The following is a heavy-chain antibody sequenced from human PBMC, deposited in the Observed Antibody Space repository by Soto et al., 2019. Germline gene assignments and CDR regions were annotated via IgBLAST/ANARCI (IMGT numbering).Heavy chain of an antibody. V-gene: IGHV3-21*01. CDR3: ASADSSGIAEAFEI. CDR1: GFTFSSYS. D-gene: IGHD3-22*01. Sequence: PGGSLRLSCAASGFTFSSYSMNWVRQAPGKGLEWVSSISSSSSYIYYADSVKGRFTISRDNAKNSLYLQMNSLRAEDTAVYYCASADSSGIAEAFEIWGQGTMVTVSS. J-gene: IGHJ3*02. CDR2: ISSSSSYI.